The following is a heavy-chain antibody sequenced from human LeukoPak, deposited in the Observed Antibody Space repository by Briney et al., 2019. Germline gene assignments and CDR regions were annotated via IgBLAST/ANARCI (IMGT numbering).Heavy chain of an antibody. D-gene: IGHD6-6*01. CDR3: AREGAPAIAARPIGY. CDR1: GFTFSDYY. J-gene: IGHJ4*02. Sequence: GGSLRPSCAASGFTFSDYYMSWIRQAPGKGLEWVSYISSSGSTIYYADSVKGRFTISRDNAKNSLYLQMNSLRAEDTAAYYCAREGAPAIAARPIGYWGQGTLVTVSS. CDR2: ISSSGSTI. V-gene: IGHV3-11*04.